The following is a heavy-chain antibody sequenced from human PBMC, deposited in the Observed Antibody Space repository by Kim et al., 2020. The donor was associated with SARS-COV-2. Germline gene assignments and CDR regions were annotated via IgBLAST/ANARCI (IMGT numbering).Heavy chain of an antibody. CDR2: TNEDGTER. J-gene: IGHJ4*02. CDR1: GLAFSRYW. CDR3: ARESFDY. V-gene: IGHV3-7*01. Sequence: GGSLRLSYGVSGLAFSRYWMSWVRQAPGKGLEWVASTNEDGTERHYVGSVEGRFTISRDNAKRSLFLHMNSLRVEDTAVYYCARESFDYWGQGTLVTVSS.